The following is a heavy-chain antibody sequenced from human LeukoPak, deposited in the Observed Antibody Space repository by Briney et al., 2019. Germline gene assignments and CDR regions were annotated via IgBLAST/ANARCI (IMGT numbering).Heavy chain of an antibody. V-gene: IGHV4-39*01. D-gene: IGHD3-10*01. J-gene: IGHJ6*03. Sequence: SETLSLTCTVFGGSISSSSYYWGWIRQPPGKGLEWIGSIYYSGSTYYNPSLKSRVTISVDTSKNQFSLKLSSVTAADTAVYYCARHVRDLLWFGSYYYYYYMDVWGKGTTVTVSS. CDR1: GGSISSSSYY. CDR3: ARHVRDLLWFGSYYYYYYMDV. CDR2: IYYSGST.